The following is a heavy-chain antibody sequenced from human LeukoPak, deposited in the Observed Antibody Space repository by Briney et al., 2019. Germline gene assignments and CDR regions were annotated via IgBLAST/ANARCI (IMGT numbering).Heavy chain of an antibody. D-gene: IGHD2-15*01. CDR2: INHSGST. CDR1: GGSFSGYY. J-gene: IGHJ4*02. Sequence: SETLSLTCAVYGGSFSGYYWSWIRQPPGKGLEWIGEINHSGSTNCNPSLKSRVTISVDTSKNQFSLKLSSVTAADTAVYYCATTHTPTSLFGFWGQGTLVTVSS. V-gene: IGHV4-34*01. CDR3: ATTHTPTSLFGF.